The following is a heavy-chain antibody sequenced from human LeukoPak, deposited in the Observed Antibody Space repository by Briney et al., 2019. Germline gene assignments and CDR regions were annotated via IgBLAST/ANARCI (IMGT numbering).Heavy chain of an antibody. V-gene: IGHV3-48*01. CDR2: ISSSSSTI. CDR1: GFTFSSYS. D-gene: IGHD3-22*01. Sequence: WGSLRLSCAASGFTFSSYSMNWVRQAPGKGLEWVSYISSSSSTIYYADSVKGRFTISRDNAKNSLYLQLNSLRAEDTAVYYCARVLHKRNYDSSDYYGFWGQGTRVTVSS. CDR3: ARVLHKRNYDSSDYYGF. J-gene: IGHJ4*02.